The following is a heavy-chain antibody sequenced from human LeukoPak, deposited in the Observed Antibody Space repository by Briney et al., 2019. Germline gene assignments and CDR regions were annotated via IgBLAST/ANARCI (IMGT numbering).Heavy chain of an antibody. J-gene: IGHJ4*02. CDR3: ARRLPSYSSGWYVDY. V-gene: IGHV3-66*01. D-gene: IGHD6-19*01. CDR1: GFTVSSNY. CDR2: IYSGGSA. Sequence: GGSLRLSCAATGFTVSSNYMSWVRQAPGKGLEWVSVIYSGGSAYYADSVKGRFTISRDNSKNTLYLQMNSLRAEDTAVYYCARRLPSYSSGWYVDYWGQGTLVTVSS.